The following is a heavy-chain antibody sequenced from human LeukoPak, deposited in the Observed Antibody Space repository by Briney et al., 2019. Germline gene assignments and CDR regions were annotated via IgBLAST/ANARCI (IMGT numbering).Heavy chain of an antibody. CDR2: ISFDGSKK. D-gene: IGHD2-8*01. CDR3: AKGRQEWWTFDALDI. V-gene: IGHV3-30*18. J-gene: IGHJ3*02. Sequence: PGGSLRLSCAASGFTFSSYGMHWVRQAPGKALEGVALISFDGSKKFYADSVKGRFTISRDNSKNTLYLQMNSLIPDDTAVFSCAKGRQEWWTFDALDIWGQGTMVTVSS. CDR1: GFTFSSYG.